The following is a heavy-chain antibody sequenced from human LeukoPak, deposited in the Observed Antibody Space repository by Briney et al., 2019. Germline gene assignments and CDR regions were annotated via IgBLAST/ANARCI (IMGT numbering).Heavy chain of an antibody. Sequence: GGSLRLSCAASGFTFSNAWMSWVRQAPGKGLEWVGRIKSKTDGGTTDYAAPVKGRFTISRDDSKNTLYLQMNSLKTEDTAVYYCARDSGGSGWEGSFKTPNEVWFDPWGQGTLVTVSS. D-gene: IGHD6-19*01. CDR1: GFTFSNAW. CDR2: IKSKTDGGTT. J-gene: IGHJ5*02. CDR3: ARDSGGSGWEGSFKTPNEVWFDP. V-gene: IGHV3-15*01.